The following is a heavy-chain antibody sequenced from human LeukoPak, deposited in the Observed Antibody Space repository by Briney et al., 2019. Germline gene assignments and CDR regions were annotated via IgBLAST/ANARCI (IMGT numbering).Heavy chain of an antibody. Sequence: GGSLRLSCATSGFSFSSYAMSWVRQAPGKGLEWVSAMSSSDDGRYHAASVRGRFTISRDTSRSTLYLQMNSLRAEDAAVYYCAKAPVTSCRGAFCYPFDYWGQGTLVTVSS. J-gene: IGHJ4*02. V-gene: IGHV3-23*01. CDR1: GFSFSSYA. CDR2: MSSSDDGR. D-gene: IGHD2-15*01. CDR3: AKAPVTSCRGAFCYPFDY.